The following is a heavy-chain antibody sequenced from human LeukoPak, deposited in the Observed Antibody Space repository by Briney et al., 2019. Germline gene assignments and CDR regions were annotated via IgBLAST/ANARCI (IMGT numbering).Heavy chain of an antibody. CDR1: GFTFDDYA. V-gene: IGHV3-9*01. J-gene: IGHJ4*02. Sequence: GGSLRLSCAASGFTFDDYAMHWVRQAPGKGLGWVSGISWNSGTMYYADSVKGRFTISRDDAKNSLYLQMNSLRAEDTGLYYCAKRSAAGTMGYFDSWGQGTLVTVSS. CDR3: AKRSAAGTMGYFDS. CDR2: ISWNSGTM. D-gene: IGHD6-13*01.